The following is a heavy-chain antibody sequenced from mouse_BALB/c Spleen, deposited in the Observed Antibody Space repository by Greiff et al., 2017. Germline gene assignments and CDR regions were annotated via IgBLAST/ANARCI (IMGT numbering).Heavy chain of an antibody. CDR1: GYTFTSYW. CDR3: AMVTRAY. Sequence: VQLVESGAELARPGASVKLSCKASGYTFTSYWMQWVKQRPGQGLEWIGAIYPGDGDTRYTQKFKGKATLTADKSSSTAYMQLSSLASEDSAVYYCAMVTRAYWGQGTLVTVSA. D-gene: IGHD2-1*01. V-gene: IGHV1-87*01. J-gene: IGHJ3*01. CDR2: IYPGDGDT.